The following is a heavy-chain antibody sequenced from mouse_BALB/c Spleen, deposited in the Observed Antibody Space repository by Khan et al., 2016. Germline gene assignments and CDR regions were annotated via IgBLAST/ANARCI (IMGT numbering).Heavy chain of an antibody. V-gene: IGHV3-2*02. Sequence: QESGPGLVKPSQSLSLTCTVTGYSITSDYAWNWIRQFPGNKLEWMGYISYSGSTSYNPSLKSRISITRDTSKNQFFLQLNSVTTEDTATYYCTIIYDGYPFDYWGQGTTLTVSS. D-gene: IGHD2-3*01. J-gene: IGHJ2*01. CDR2: ISYSGST. CDR3: TIIYDGYPFDY. CDR1: GYSITSDYA.